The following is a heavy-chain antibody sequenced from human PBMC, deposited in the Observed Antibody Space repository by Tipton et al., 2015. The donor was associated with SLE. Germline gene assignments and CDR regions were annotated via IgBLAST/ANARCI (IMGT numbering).Heavy chain of an antibody. CDR3: ARGRYSSSSVYYYCYMDV. CDR1: GGSISSYY. Sequence: TLSLTCTVSGGSISSYYWSWIRQPPGKGLEWIGYIYYSGSTNYNPSLKSRVTISVDTSKNQFSLKLSSVTAADTAVYYCARGRYSSSSVYYYCYMDVWGKGTSVTVSS. CDR2: IYYSGST. D-gene: IGHD6-6*01. J-gene: IGHJ6*03. V-gene: IGHV4-59*07.